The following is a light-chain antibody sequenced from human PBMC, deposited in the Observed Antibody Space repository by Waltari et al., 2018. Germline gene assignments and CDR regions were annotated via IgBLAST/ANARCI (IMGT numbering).Light chain of an antibody. Sequence: QSALTQPASVSGSPGQSITIPCTGTSSDIGVYNHVSCYQQHPGKAPKLMIYDVTNRPSGVSDRFSGSKSDYTASLTISGLQAEDEADYYCSSYTTSISYVFGTGTRVTVL. V-gene: IGLV2-14*03. J-gene: IGLJ1*01. CDR1: SSDIGVYNH. CDR2: DVT. CDR3: SSYTTSISYV.